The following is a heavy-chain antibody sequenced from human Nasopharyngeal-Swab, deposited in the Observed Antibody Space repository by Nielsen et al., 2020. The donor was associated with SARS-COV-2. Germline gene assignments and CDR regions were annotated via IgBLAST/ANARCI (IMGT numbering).Heavy chain of an antibody. CDR3: ATDRRWNYYYGMEV. D-gene: IGHD2-15*01. J-gene: IGHJ6*02. V-gene: IGHV1-24*01. CDR2: FDPRDGQT. CDR1: GDTLTELS. Sequence: AAVNVTCKVCGDTLTELSMHWVRQAPGKGLEWMGGFDPRDGQTVYAQKFQGRVTMTEDTSTDTAYMELSGLTSDDTAVYYCATDRRWNYYYGMEVWGQGTTVTVSS.